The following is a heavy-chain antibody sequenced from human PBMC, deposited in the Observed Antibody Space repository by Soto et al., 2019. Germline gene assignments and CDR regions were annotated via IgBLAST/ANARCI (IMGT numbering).Heavy chain of an antibody. J-gene: IGHJ6*04. V-gene: IGHV5-51*01. CDR3: ARRVWICRTIRPHPDLMAF. D-gene: IGHD1-1*01. CDR2: IYPGDSDT. Sequence: PGESLKISCKGSGYSFTSYSIGWVRQMPGKGLDWMGIIYPGDSDTRYSPSFQGQVTISADKSISTAYLQWSSLKASDTAMYYCARRVWICRTIRPHPDLMAFWGKGTTVLVSS. CDR1: GYSFTSYS.